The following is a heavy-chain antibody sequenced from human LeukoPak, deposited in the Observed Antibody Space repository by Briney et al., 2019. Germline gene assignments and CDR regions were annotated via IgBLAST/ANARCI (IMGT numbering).Heavy chain of an antibody. Sequence: SETLSLTCTVSGGSISSSDYYWGWIRQPPGKGLEWIGSIYYGGSTYYNPSLKSRVTISVDTSMNQFSLKLSSVTAADTAVYYCATDYVWGSFRYTLWGQGTLVTLSS. J-gene: IGHJ4*02. V-gene: IGHV4-39*01. D-gene: IGHD3-16*02. CDR1: GGSISSSDYY. CDR2: IYYGGST. CDR3: ATDYVWGSFRYTL.